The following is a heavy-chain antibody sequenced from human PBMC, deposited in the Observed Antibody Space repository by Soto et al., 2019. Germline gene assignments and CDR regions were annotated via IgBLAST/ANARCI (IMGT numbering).Heavy chain of an antibody. CDR1: GFTVSSNY. CDR2: IYSGGST. V-gene: IGHV3-53*01. D-gene: IGHD4-17*01. CDR3: ARGNSLRCLDY. Sequence: GGSLRLSCAASGFTVSSNYMSWVRQAPGKGLEWVSVIYSGGSTYYADSVKGRFTISRDNSKNTLYLQMNSLRAEDTAVYYCARGNSLRCLDYWGQGTLVTVSS. J-gene: IGHJ4*02.